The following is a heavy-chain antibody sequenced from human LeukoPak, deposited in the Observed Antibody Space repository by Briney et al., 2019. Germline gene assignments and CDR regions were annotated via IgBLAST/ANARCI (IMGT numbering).Heavy chain of an antibody. D-gene: IGHD6-6*01. CDR2: ISGSGGST. CDR3: ARLIGDRTIYDY. J-gene: IGHJ4*02. Sequence: GGSLRLSCAASGFTFSTYAMSWVRQAPGKGLEWVSGISGSGGSTYYADSVKGRFTISRDNAMNSFFLQMNSLRAEDSAVYYCARLIGDRTIYDYWGQGTLVTVSS. V-gene: IGHV3-23*01. CDR1: GFTFSTYA.